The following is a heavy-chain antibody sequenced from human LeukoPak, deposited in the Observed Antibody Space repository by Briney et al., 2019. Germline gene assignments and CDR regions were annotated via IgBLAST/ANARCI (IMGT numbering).Heavy chain of an antibody. Sequence: SSETLSLTCAVYGGSFSGYYWSWIRQPPGKGLEWIGEINHSGSTNYNPSLKSRVTISVDTSKNQFSLKLSSVTAADTAVYYCARGSPVGYYYYYGMDVWGQGTTVTVSS. CDR3: ARGSPVGYYYYYGMDV. J-gene: IGHJ6*02. D-gene: IGHD1-26*01. CDR1: GGSFSGYY. CDR2: INHSGST. V-gene: IGHV4-34*01.